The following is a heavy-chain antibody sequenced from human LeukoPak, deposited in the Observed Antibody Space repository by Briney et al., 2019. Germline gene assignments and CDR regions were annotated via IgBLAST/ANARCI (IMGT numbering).Heavy chain of an antibody. CDR1: GFTFTNYW. J-gene: IGHJ4*02. Sequence: GGSLRLSCAASGFTFTNYWMHWVRQAPGKGLEWVSVIYSGGNTYYADSVKGRFTISRDNSKNTLYLQMNSLRAEDTAVYYCTYYDFSAPSFDYWGQGTLVTVSS. D-gene: IGHD3-3*01. CDR3: TYYDFSAPSFDY. CDR2: IYSGGNT. V-gene: IGHV3-53*01.